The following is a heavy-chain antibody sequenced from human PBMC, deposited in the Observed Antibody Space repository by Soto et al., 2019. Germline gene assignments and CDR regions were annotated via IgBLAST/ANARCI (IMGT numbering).Heavy chain of an antibody. CDR1: GGSIRGYY. J-gene: IGHJ6*02. D-gene: IGHD3-10*01. Sequence: SETLSLTCGVYGGSIRGYYWSWIRQSPGRGLEWIGDINDNGGTNYNPSLKSRVTTSLDTSKKQVSLMVSSVTAADTAVYYCARGRYSYETIYYKFYYSALDVWGQGTTVTVSS. CDR3: ARGRYSYETIYYKFYYSALDV. CDR2: INDNGGT. V-gene: IGHV4-34*01.